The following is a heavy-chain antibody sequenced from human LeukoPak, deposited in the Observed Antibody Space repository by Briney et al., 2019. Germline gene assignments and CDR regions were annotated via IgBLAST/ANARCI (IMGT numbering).Heavy chain of an antibody. CDR1: XFTFTTYV. CDR2: IYYDGSNI. J-gene: IGHJ4*02. V-gene: IGHV3-33*01. D-gene: IGHD1-1*01. Sequence: GRSLTLSGAASXFTFTTYVMHWVRQAPGKGLEWVAFIYYDGSNIYYADYVKGRFTISRDISKNTLYLQMDSLRAEDTAIYYCARDWKTNSFDYWGQGTLVTVSS. CDR3: ARDWKTNSFDY.